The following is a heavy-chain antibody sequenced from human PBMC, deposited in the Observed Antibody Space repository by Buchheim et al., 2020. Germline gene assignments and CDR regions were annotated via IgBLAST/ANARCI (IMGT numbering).Heavy chain of an antibody. CDR1: GFTFSDYY. CDR3: ARALGYSSSWDPGGGMDV. CDR2: ISSSGSTI. J-gene: IGHJ6*02. Sequence: QVQLVESGGGLVKPGGSLRLSCAASGFTFSDYYMSWIRQAPGKGLEWVSYISSSGSTIYYADSVKGRFTISRDNAKNSLYLQKNRLGAEETAVYYWARALGYSSSWDPGGGMDVWGQGTT. V-gene: IGHV3-11*01. D-gene: IGHD6-13*01.